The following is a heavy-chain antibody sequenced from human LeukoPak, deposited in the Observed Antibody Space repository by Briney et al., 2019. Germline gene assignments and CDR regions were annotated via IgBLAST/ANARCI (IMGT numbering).Heavy chain of an antibody. V-gene: IGHV3-30*14. J-gene: IGHJ3*02. Sequence: PGGSLRLSCAASGFIFSSYSMQWVRQAPGKGLKWVAVISYDGSNKYYADSVKGRFTISRDNSKNTLYLQMNSLTGDDTAVYYCATAAPVAFDIWGQGTMVTVSS. CDR3: ATAAPVAFDI. CDR2: ISYDGSNK. CDR1: GFIFSSYS.